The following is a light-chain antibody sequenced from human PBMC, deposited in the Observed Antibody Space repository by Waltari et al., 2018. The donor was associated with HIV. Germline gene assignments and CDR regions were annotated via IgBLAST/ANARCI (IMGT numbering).Light chain of an antibody. J-gene: IGLJ2*01. V-gene: IGLV9-49*01. CDR1: SGYSVYE. CDR3: GADHGSGSNFVLV. Sequence: QPVLTQPPSASASLGASVTLTCTLSSGYSVYEVEWYQQRPGKGPRFVMRVGTGGIVGSKGDGIPDRFSVWGEGLNLFLTIKNVQEEDESDFHCGADHGSGSNFVLVFGGGTKLTVL. CDR2: VGTGGIVG.